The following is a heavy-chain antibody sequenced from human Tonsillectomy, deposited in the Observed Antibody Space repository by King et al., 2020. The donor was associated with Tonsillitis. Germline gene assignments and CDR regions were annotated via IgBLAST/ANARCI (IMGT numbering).Heavy chain of an antibody. D-gene: IGHD2-15*01. V-gene: IGHV3-13*01. CDR3: ARMVRMAYCRGGTCYSISFGMDV. Sequence: QLVQSGGGLVQPGXSLRLSCAASGFTFSSYDMHWVRQATGKGLEWVSAIXXAGDTYYPGPVKGRFTIPRENAKNSLYLQMNSLRAGDTAACYCARMVRMAYCRGGTCYSISFGMDVWGQGTTVTVSS. CDR1: GFTFSSYD. CDR2: IXXAGDT. J-gene: IGHJ6*02.